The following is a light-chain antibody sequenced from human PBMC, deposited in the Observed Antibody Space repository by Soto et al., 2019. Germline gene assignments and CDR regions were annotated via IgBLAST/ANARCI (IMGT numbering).Light chain of an antibody. V-gene: IGKV3-20*01. CDR2: GAS. Sequence: EIVLTQSPGTLSLSPGERATLSCRASHSVSSNYLAWYQQKPGQAPRLLIYGASSSATGIPDRFSGSGSGTDFTRTVSRLEPLDFAVYYWQQYVGLPLTFGGGNKVEIK. CDR3: QQYVGLPLT. J-gene: IGKJ4*01. CDR1: HSVSSNY.